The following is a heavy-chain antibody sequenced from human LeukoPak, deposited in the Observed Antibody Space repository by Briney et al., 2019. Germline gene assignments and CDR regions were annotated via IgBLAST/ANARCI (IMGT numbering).Heavy chain of an antibody. CDR2: ISGSGGST. CDR3: AKDGESSSWFDY. CDR1: GFTFSSYA. D-gene: IGHD6-13*01. V-gene: IGHV3-23*01. J-gene: IGHJ4*02. Sequence: GGSLRLSCAASGFTFSSYAMSWVRQAPGKGLEWVSAISGSGGSTYYADSVKGRFTISRDNSKNTLYLQVNSLRAEDTAVYYCAKDGESSSWFDYWGQGTLVTVSS.